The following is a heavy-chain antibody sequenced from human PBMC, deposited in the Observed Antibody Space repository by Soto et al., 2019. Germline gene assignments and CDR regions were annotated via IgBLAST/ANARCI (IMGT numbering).Heavy chain of an antibody. J-gene: IGHJ4*02. Sequence: SETLSLTCSVAGAFVSSSDYHWTWIRQSPGKGLEWIGYISYSGNTNYDPSLESRVTISLDTSNNQFSMSLRSVTAADTATYYCARQLGSTVFDYWGRGALVT. CDR2: ISYSGNT. D-gene: IGHD4-17*01. V-gene: IGHV4-61*08. CDR1: GAFVSSSDYH. CDR3: ARQLGSTVFDY.